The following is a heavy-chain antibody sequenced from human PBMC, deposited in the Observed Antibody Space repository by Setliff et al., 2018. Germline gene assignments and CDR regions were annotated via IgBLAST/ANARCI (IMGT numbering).Heavy chain of an antibody. V-gene: IGHV1-8*02. D-gene: IGHD1-26*01. Sequence: ASVKVSCKASGYTFTSYDINWVRQATGQGLEWMGWMNPNSGNTGYAQKFQGRVTMTRNTSISTAYMDLSSLRFEDTAVYYCARAQSSSGGPYYFDNWGQGTLVTVSS. CDR3: ARAQSSSGGPYYFDN. J-gene: IGHJ4*02. CDR2: MNPNSGNT. CDR1: GYTFTSYD.